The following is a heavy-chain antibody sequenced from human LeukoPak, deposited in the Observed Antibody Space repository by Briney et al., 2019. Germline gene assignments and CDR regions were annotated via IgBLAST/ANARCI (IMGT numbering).Heavy chain of an antibody. CDR3: ARSGGNYYSI. D-gene: IGHD1-26*01. CDR2: IYPGDSDT. CDR1: GSRFTSYW. Sequence: PGEPLKISLQGSGSRFTSYWIGWARQMPGKGREWMGIIYPGDSDTIYSPSFQGQVTISADKSTSTANLQWGSLKASDTAMYYCARSGGNYYSIWGQGTMVTVSS. V-gene: IGHV5-51*03. J-gene: IGHJ3*02.